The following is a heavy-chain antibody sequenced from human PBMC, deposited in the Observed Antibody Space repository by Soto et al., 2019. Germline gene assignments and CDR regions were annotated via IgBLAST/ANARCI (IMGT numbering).Heavy chain of an antibody. D-gene: IGHD5-12*01. V-gene: IGHV4-39*01. Sequence: SETLSLTCTVSGGSISSSSYYWGWIRQPPGKGLEWIGSIYYSGSTYYNPSLKSRVTISVDTSKNQFSLKLSSVTAADTAVYYCAGHSGYSGYDPYFDYWGQGTLVTVSS. CDR3: AGHSGYSGYDPYFDY. J-gene: IGHJ4*02. CDR1: GGSISSSSYY. CDR2: IYYSGST.